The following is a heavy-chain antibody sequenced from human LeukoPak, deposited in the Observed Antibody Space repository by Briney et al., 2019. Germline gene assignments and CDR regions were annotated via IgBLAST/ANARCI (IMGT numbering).Heavy chain of an antibody. J-gene: IGHJ4*02. CDR2: IYSGGST. CDR1: GFTVSSNY. D-gene: IGHD6-6*01. Sequence: GRSLRLSCAASGFTVSSNYMSWVRQAPGKGLEWVSVIYSGGSTYYADSVKGRFIISRDKSKNTLHLQMNSLRAEDTAVYYCARDRYSSSGVDYFDYWGQGTLVTVSS. V-gene: IGHV3-66*01. CDR3: ARDRYSSSGVDYFDY.